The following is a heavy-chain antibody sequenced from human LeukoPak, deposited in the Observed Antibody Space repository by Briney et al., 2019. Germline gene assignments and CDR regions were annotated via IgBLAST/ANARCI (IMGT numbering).Heavy chain of an antibody. V-gene: IGHV4-39*07. J-gene: IGHJ4*02. CDR2: IYHSGST. Sequence: SETLSLTCTVSGGSISSSSYYWGWIRQPPGKGLEWIGLIYHSGSTYDNPSLKSRVTMSIDTSKNQFSLRLTSVTAADTAVYYCARVGSSREVDYWGQGILVTVSS. CDR3: ARVGSSREVDY. CDR1: GGSISSSSYY. D-gene: IGHD6-13*01.